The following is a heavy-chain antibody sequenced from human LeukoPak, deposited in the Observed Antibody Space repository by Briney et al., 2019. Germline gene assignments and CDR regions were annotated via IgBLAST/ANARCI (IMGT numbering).Heavy chain of an antibody. V-gene: IGHV3-11*01. CDR2: ISSSGSTI. CDR1: GFTFSDYY. Sequence: GGSLRLSCAASGFTFSDYYMSWIRQAPGKGLEWVSYISSSGSTIYYADSVKGRFTISRDNAKNSLYLQMNSLRAEDTAVYYCARVLTTYYYGSGNYGMDVWGQGTTVTVSS. D-gene: IGHD3-10*01. J-gene: IGHJ6*02. CDR3: ARVLTTYYYGSGNYGMDV.